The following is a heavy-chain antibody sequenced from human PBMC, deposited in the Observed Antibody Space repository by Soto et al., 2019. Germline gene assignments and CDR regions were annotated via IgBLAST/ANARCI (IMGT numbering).Heavy chain of an antibody. J-gene: IGHJ6*02. V-gene: IGHV1-69*13. Sequence: SVKVSCKASGGTFSSYAISWVRQAPGQGLEWMGGIIPIFGTANYAQKFQGRVTITADESTSTAYMELSSLRSEDTAVYYCASTKYYYDSSGYYGSQVYYYGMDVWGQGTTVTVSS. CDR1: GGTFSSYA. CDR2: IIPIFGTA. D-gene: IGHD3-22*01. CDR3: ASTKYYYDSSGYYGSQVYYYGMDV.